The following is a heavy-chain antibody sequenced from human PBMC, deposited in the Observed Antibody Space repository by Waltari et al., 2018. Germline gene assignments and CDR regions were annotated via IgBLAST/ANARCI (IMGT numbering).Heavy chain of an antibody. CDR1: GGSISSGSYY. D-gene: IGHD6-6*01. Sequence: VQLQESGPGLVKPSQTLSLTCTVSGGSISSGSYYWRWIRQPAGKGLCWIGRIYTSGSTNYNPSLKSRVTISVDTSKNQFSLKLSSVTAADTAVYYCARVLIVHQGDDIWGQGTMVTVSS. V-gene: IGHV4-61*02. J-gene: IGHJ3*02. CDR3: ARVLIVHQGDDI. CDR2: IYTSGST.